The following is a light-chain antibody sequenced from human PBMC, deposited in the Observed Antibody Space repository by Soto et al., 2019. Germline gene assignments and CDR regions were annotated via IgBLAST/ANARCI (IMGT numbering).Light chain of an antibody. CDR1: SSDVGSYNL. J-gene: IGLJ1*01. CDR3: CSYAGSSTLV. Sequence: QSVLTQPASVSGSPGQSITISCTGTSSDVGSYNLVSWYQQHPDKAPKLMIFDGSLRPSGVSNRFSGSKFGNTASLTISGLQAEDEADYYCCSYAGSSTLVFGTGTKHTVL. CDR2: DGS. V-gene: IGLV2-23*01.